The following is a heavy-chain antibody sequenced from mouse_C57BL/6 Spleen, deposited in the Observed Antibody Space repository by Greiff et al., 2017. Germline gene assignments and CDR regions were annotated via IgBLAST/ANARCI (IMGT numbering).Heavy chain of an antibody. CDR2: IWWDDDK. CDR1: GFSLSTFGMG. D-gene: IGHD1-1*01. Sequence: QVTLKESGPGILQPSQTLSLTCSFSGFSLSTFGMGVGWIRQPSGKGLEWLAHIWWDDDKYYNPALKSRLTISKDTSKNQVFLKIANVDTADTATYYCARIADYYYGSSHYYAMDYWGQGTSVTVSS. J-gene: IGHJ4*01. V-gene: IGHV8-8*01. CDR3: ARIADYYYGSSHYYAMDY.